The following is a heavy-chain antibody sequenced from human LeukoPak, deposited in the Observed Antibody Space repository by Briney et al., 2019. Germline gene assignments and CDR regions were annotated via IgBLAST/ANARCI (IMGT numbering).Heavy chain of an antibody. J-gene: IGHJ4*02. CDR1: GFTFSTYS. Sequence: GGSLRLSCAASGFTFSTYSMNWVRQPPGKGLEWVSSISSSSGYIFYAESMKGRFTISRDNAKNSLYLQMNSLRAEDTAVYYCARGPDYYDSGGYYSVYWGQGTLVTVSS. V-gene: IGHV3-21*01. CDR2: ISSSSGYI. D-gene: IGHD3-22*01. CDR3: ARGPDYYDSGGYYSVY.